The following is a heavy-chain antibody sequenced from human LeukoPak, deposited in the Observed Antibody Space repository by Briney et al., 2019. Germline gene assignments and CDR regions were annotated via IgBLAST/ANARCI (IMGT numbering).Heavy chain of an antibody. J-gene: IGHJ4*02. CDR3: ARGYYYGSGSYSYFDY. CDR1: GFTFSSYE. V-gene: IGHV3-48*03. Sequence: GGSLRLSCAASGFTFSSYEMNWVRQAPGKGLEWVSYISSSGSTIYYADSVKGRFTISRDNSKNTLYLQMNSLRAEDTAVYYCARGYYYGSGSYSYFDYWGQGILVTVSS. D-gene: IGHD3-10*01. CDR2: ISSSGSTI.